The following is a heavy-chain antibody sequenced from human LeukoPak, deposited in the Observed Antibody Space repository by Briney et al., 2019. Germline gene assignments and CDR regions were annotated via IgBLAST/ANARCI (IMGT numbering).Heavy chain of an antibody. Sequence: SETLSLTCTVSGGSISSYYWSWIRQPPGKGLEWIGEINHSGSTNYNPSLKSRVTISVDTSKNQFSLKLSSVTAADTDVYYCASYDILTGYYLWGQGTLVTVSS. D-gene: IGHD3-9*01. CDR3: ASYDILTGYYL. J-gene: IGHJ4*02. CDR2: INHSGST. CDR1: GGSISSYY. V-gene: IGHV4-34*01.